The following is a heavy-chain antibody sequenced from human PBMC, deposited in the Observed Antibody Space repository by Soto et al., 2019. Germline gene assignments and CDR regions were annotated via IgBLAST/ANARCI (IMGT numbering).Heavy chain of an antibody. Sequence: VQLWDSGGGLVQPGGSLRLSGAASGFSGSSSAMSWVRQAPGKRLEWVSTFRESGGTTHYADPVKGRFTISRDTSNNILFLQMNSLRAEDTAIYYCTKDSHWAIISPTHDYWGQGTLVTVSS. CDR3: TKDSHWAIISPTHDY. CDR1: GFSGSSSA. J-gene: IGHJ4*02. V-gene: IGHV3-23*01. D-gene: IGHD2-2*01. CDR2: FRESGGTT.